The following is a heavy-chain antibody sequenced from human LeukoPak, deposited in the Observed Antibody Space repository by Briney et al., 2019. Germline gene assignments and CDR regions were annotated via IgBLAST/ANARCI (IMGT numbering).Heavy chain of an antibody. CDR2: IKSKTDGGTT. CDR3: TTGPYYYDSSEPFDY. J-gene: IGHJ4*02. V-gene: IGHV3-15*01. Sequence: GGSLILSCAASGFTFSNAWMSWVRQAPGKGLEWVGRIKSKTDGGTTDYAAPVKGSFTISRDDSKNTLYLQMNSLKTEDTAVYYCTTGPYYYDSSEPFDYWGQGTLVTVSS. D-gene: IGHD3-22*01. CDR1: GFTFSNAW.